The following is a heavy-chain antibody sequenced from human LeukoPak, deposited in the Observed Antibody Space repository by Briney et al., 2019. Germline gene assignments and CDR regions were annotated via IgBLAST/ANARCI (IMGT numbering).Heavy chain of an antibody. CDR2: ISYDGSNK. D-gene: IGHD3-22*01. J-gene: IGHJ5*02. Sequence: GRSLRLSCAASGFTFSSYGMHWVRQAPGKGLEWVAVISYDGSNKYYADSVKGRFTISRDNSKNTLYLQMNSLRAEDTAVYYCAKDLVRHYYDSSGAYNWFDPWGQGTLVTVSS. CDR1: GFTFSSYG. CDR3: AKDLVRHYYDSSGAYNWFDP. V-gene: IGHV3-30*18.